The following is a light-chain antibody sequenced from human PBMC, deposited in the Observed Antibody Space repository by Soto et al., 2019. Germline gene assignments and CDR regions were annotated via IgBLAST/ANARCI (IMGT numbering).Light chain of an antibody. J-gene: IGKJ4*01. V-gene: IGKV3-11*01. Sequence: EVVLTQSPATQSLSPGERTTLSCRASQSVSSYLAWYQQRPGQAPRLLIDDASNRATGVPARFSGSGSGTDFTLTIGSLEPEDFAVYYCQHRANWPLTFGGGTKLEIK. CDR3: QHRANWPLT. CDR1: QSVSSY. CDR2: DAS.